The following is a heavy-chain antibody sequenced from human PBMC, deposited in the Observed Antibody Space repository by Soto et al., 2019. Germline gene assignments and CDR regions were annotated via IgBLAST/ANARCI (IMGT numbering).Heavy chain of an antibody. D-gene: IGHD6-13*01. CDR2: INSDGSIT. CDR1: GFTVSSNW. Sequence: GGSLRLSCAASGFTVSSNWMHWARQAPGKGLVWVSRINSDGSITSYADSVKGQFTISRDNAKNTLYLQMNSLRAEDTAVYYCARGSSSWYVSFDYWGQGTLVTVSS. V-gene: IGHV3-74*01. CDR3: ARGSSSWYVSFDY. J-gene: IGHJ4*02.